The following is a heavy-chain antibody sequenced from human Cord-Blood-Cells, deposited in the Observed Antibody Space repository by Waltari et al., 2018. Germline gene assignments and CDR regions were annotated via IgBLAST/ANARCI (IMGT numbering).Heavy chain of an antibody. CDR1: GYTFTSYA. CDR2: INAGNGNT. Sequence: QVQLVQSGAEVKKPGASVKVSCKASGYTFTSYAMHWVRQAPGQRPEWMGWINAGNGNTKYSQKFQGRVTITRDTSARTAYMELSSLRSEDTAVYYCARGRGKSGSYFDYWGQGTLVTVSS. V-gene: IGHV1-3*01. CDR3: ARGRGKSGSYFDY. D-gene: IGHD1-26*01. J-gene: IGHJ4*02.